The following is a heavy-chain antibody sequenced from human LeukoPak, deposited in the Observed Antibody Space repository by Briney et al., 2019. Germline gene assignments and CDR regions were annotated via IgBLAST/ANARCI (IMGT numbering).Heavy chain of an antibody. D-gene: IGHD3-22*01. V-gene: IGHV3-23*01. J-gene: IGHJ1*01. CDR2: ISGSGGST. Sequence: PGGSLRLSCAASGFIFSNYGMNWVRQAPGKGLEWVSAISGSGGSTYYADSVKGRFTISRDNSKNTLYLQMNSLRAEDTAVYYCAKGADYYYDSSGPSLLLLYFQHWGQGTLVTVSS. CDR1: GFIFSNYG. CDR3: AKGADYYYDSSGPSLLLLYFQH.